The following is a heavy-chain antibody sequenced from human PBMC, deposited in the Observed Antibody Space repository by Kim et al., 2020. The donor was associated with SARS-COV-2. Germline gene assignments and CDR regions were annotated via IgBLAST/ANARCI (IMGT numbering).Heavy chain of an antibody. J-gene: IGHJ5*02. Sequence: SETLSLTCAVSGGSISSSSWWSWVRQPPGKGLEWIGEIDHSGSTNYNASLKSRVTISVDKSKNQFSLKLRSVTAADTAVYYCARGVRSAWTPRAWFDPWGEGRLVTVS. CDR2: IDHSGST. CDR1: GGSISSSSW. V-gene: IGHV4-4*02. CDR3: ARGVRSAWTPRAWFDP. D-gene: IGHD3-3*01.